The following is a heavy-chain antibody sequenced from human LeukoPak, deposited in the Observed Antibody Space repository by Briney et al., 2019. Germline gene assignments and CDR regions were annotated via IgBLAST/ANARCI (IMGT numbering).Heavy chain of an antibody. V-gene: IGHV3-21*01. J-gene: IGHJ4*02. CDR2: ISSSRSYI. CDR1: GFTFSSYS. Sequence: PGGSLRLSCAASGFTFSSYSMNWIRQAPGKGLEWVSSISSSRSYIHYADSVKGRFTISRDNAKNSLYLQMNSLRAEDTAVYYCARDRDWNYDHFDYWGQGTLVTVSS. D-gene: IGHD1-7*01. CDR3: ARDRDWNYDHFDY.